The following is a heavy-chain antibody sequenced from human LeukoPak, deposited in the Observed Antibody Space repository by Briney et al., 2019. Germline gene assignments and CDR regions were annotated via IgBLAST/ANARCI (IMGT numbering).Heavy chain of an antibody. Sequence: GGSLRLSCAASGFSFDSYTMVWVRQAPGSGLEWVSAITGSGGDSYHADSVKGRFTVSRDNSKNTLFLQINSLRVEDTALYYCARGVSGWPYYLDFWGQGTLVTVSS. CDR3: ARGVSGWPYYLDF. CDR2: ITGSGGDS. D-gene: IGHD6-25*01. CDR1: GFSFDSYT. V-gene: IGHV3-23*01. J-gene: IGHJ4*02.